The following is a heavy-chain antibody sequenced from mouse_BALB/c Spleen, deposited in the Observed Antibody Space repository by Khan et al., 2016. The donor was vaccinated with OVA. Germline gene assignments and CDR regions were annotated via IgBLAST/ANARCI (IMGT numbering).Heavy chain of an antibody. D-gene: IGHD6-1*01. J-gene: IGHJ2*01. CDR1: GYTFINYW. CDR3: ARRGLRWDFDY. CDR2: INPSTGYT. Sequence: QIQLVQSGAELAKPGASVKMSCKASGYTFINYWILWIKQRPGQGLEWIGHINPSTGYTEYNQNFKDKATLTADISSSTAYMQLSSLTSEDSAVCYCARRGLRWDFDYWGQGTTLTVSS. V-gene: IGHV1-7*01.